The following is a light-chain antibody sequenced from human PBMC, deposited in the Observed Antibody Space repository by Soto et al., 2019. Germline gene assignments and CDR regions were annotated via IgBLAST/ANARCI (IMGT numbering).Light chain of an antibody. CDR1: QSVGSN. J-gene: IGKJ1*01. CDR3: QQYGSSPTT. CDR2: ATS. Sequence: EIVMTQSPATLSVSPGERATLSCRASQSVGSNLACYQQKPGQAPRLLIFATSARATGIPARFSGGGSGTDFTLTISRLEPEDFAVYYCQQYGSSPTTFGQGTKVDIK. V-gene: IGKV3-15*01.